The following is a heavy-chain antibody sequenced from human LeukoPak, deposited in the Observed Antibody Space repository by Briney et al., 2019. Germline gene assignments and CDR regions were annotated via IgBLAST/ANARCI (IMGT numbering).Heavy chain of an antibody. CDR1: GFTXSXXS. CDR2: ASSSGTI. J-gene: IGHJ4*02. V-gene: IGHV3-48*01. CDR3: ARVGGYFDS. D-gene: IGHD3-16*01. Sequence: GSXRLSCAXSGFTXSXXSMNWVRQVPGXGLEWISYASSSGTIYYADSVKGRFTVSRDNVKNSLYLQMNSLRAEDTAVYYCARVGGYFDSWGQGTLVIVSS.